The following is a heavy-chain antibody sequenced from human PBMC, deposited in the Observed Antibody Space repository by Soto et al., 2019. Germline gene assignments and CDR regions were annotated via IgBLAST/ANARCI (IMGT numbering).Heavy chain of an antibody. D-gene: IGHD5-18*01. Sequence: GGSLSLSCAASGFTFRSYCMRWVRQAPGKGLEWVAAISYSGGSKYYADSVKGRFTISRDNSKNTLYLQMNSLRAEDTAVYYCEKDPQPAMAPGDYWGQGTLVTVSS. CDR3: EKDPQPAMAPGDY. CDR2: ISYSGGSK. J-gene: IGHJ4*02. CDR1: GFTFRSYC. V-gene: IGHV3-23*01.